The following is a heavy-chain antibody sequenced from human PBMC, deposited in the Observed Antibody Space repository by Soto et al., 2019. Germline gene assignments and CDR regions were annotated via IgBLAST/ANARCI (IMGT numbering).Heavy chain of an antibody. Sequence: ASVKVSCKASGFTFTSSAMQWVRQARGQRLEWIGWIVVGSGNTNYAQKFQERVTITRDMSTSTAYMELSSLRSEDTAVYYCAASNKQQLVLVDYWGQGTLVTVSS. CDR2: IVVGSGNT. CDR3: AASNKQQLVLVDY. D-gene: IGHD6-13*01. V-gene: IGHV1-58*02. CDR1: GFTFTSSA. J-gene: IGHJ4*02.